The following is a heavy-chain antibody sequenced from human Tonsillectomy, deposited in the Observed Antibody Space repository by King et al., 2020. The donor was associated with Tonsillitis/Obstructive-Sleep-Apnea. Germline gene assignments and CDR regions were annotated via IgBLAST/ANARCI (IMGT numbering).Heavy chain of an antibody. CDR3: ARGMAPVIVVGSYNWFDP. J-gene: IGHJ5*02. CDR2: INQSGST. Sequence: VQLQQWGAGLLKPSETLSLTCAVYGGSFSGYYWSWIRQPPGKGLEWIGEINQSGSTNYNPSLKSRVTISVDTSKNQFSLKLSSVTAADTAVYYCARGMAPVIVVGSYNWFDPWGPGTLVTVSS. D-gene: IGHD2-2*01. V-gene: IGHV4-34*01. CDR1: GGSFSGYY.